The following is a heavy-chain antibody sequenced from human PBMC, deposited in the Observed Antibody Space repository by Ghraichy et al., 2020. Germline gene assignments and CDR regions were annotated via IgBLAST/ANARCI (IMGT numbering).Heavy chain of an antibody. V-gene: IGHV3-33*01. J-gene: IGHJ6*02. CDR2: IWYDGSNK. CDR3: ASDVSGWSHVYYYGMDV. Sequence: SCAASGFTFSSYGMHWVRQAPGKGLEWVAVIWYDGSNKYYADSVKGRFTISRDNSKNTLYLQMNSLRAEDTAVYYCASDVSGWSHVYYYGMDVWGQGTTVTVSS. D-gene: IGHD6-19*01. CDR1: GFTFSSYG.